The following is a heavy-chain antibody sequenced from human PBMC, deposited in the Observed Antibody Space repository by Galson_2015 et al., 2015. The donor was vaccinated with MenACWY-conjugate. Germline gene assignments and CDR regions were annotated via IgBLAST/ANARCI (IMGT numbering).Heavy chain of an antibody. V-gene: IGHV3-30*02. Sequence: SLRLSCAASGFTFSSYGMHWVRQAPGKGLEWVAFVRYDGSGQSYPDSVKGRFTISRDNSKNTLYLQLNSLRAEDTAMYYCAKDVRYSSSGWHYLDYWGQGTLVTVSS. CDR2: VRYDGSGQ. J-gene: IGHJ4*02. CDR1: GFTFSSYG. CDR3: AKDVRYSSSGWHYLDY. D-gene: IGHD6-19*01.